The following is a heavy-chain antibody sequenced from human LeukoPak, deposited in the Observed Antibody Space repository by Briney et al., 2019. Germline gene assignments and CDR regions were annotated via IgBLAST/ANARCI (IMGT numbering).Heavy chain of an antibody. Sequence: PWASVKVSCKASGGTFSSYAISWVRQAPGRGLEWMGRIIPILGIANYAQKFQGRVTITADKSTSTAYMELSSLRSEDTAVYYCARDIGRDGYNGPFDYWGQGTLVTVSS. J-gene: IGHJ4*02. V-gene: IGHV1-69*04. CDR2: IIPILGIA. CDR3: ARDIGRDGYNGPFDY. CDR1: GGTFSSYA. D-gene: IGHD5-24*01.